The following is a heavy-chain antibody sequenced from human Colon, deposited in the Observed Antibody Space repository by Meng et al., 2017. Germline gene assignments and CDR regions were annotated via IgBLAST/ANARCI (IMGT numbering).Heavy chain of an antibody. Sequence: QVQPNRSGPGLAKPSQNLSLTCTVSGGSLSSDTYYWTWIRQDPGKGLEWIGIINHSGSTYYNPSLKSRVTMSLDTSKQQFSLKLISVTAADTAVYFCARGLNEGGLAHNWFDPWGQGTLVTVSS. CDR1: GGSLSSDTYY. CDR3: ARGLNEGGLAHNWFDP. D-gene: IGHD1-1*01. J-gene: IGHJ5*02. CDR2: INHSGST. V-gene: IGHV4-31*03.